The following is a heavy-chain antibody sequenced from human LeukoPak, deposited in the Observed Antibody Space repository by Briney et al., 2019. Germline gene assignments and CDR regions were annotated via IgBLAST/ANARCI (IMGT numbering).Heavy chain of an antibody. V-gene: IGHV1-69*05. CDR2: IIPIFGTA. Sequence: ASVKVSCKASGGTFSSYAISWVRQAPGQGLEWMGGIIPIFGTANYAQKFQGRVTITTDESTSTAYMELSSLRSEDTAVYYCARQPLKYSSSWYPGEYWGQGTLVTVSS. D-gene: IGHD6-13*01. CDR1: GGTFSSYA. CDR3: ARQPLKYSSSWYPGEY. J-gene: IGHJ4*02.